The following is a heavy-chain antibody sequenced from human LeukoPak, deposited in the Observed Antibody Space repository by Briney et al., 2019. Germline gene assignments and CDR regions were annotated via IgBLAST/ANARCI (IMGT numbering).Heavy chain of an antibody. D-gene: IGHD1-26*01. V-gene: IGHV1-8*01. CDR3: ARGWDPKNYYFDY. CDR1: GYTFTSYD. CDR2: MNPNSGNT. J-gene: IGHJ4*02. Sequence: ASVKVSCKASGYTFTSYDINWVRQAPGQGLEWMGWMNPNSGNTGYAQKFQGRVTMTRNTSISTAYMELSSLRSEDTAVYYCARGWDPKNYYFDYWGQGTLVTVSS.